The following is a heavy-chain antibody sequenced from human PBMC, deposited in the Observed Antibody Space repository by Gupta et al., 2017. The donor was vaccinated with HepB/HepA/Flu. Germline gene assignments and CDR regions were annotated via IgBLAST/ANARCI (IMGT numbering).Heavy chain of an antibody. CDR2: ISGSGDNI. V-gene: IGHV3-23*01. D-gene: IGHD3-3*02. CDR3: AKDLEHYLPTRSDY. CDR1: GFTFSNYV. Sequence: EVLLLESGGGLIQPGGSLRLSSAASGFTFSNYVMTWVRQAPGRGLEWVSAISGSGDNIYYADSVKGRFTISRDNSKNTLYLQMTSLRAEDTAGDYCAKDLEHYLPTRSDYWGQGTRGTVSS. J-gene: IGHJ4*02.